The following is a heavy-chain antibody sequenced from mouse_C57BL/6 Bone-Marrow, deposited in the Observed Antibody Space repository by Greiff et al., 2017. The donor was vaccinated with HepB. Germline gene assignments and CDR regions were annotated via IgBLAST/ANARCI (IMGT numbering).Heavy chain of an antibody. CDR2: IYPGDGDT. CDR1: GYAFSSSW. CDR3: ATIKTAQATGFAY. D-gene: IGHD3-2*02. J-gene: IGHJ3*01. V-gene: IGHV1-82*01. Sequence: QVQLKQSGPELVKPGASVKISCKASGYAFSSSWMNWVKQRPGKGLEWIGRIYPGDGDTNYNGKFKGKATLTADKSSSTAYMQLSSLTSEDSAVYFCATIKTAQATGFAYWGQGTLVTVSA.